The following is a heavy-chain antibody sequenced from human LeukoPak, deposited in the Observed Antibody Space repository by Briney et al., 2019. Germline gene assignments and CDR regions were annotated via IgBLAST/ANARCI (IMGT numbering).Heavy chain of an antibody. CDR2: INHSGST. V-gene: IGHV4-34*01. CDR1: GGSFSGYY. D-gene: IGHD4-11*01. Sequence: PSETLSLTCAVYGGSFSGYYWSWIRQPPGKGLEWIGEINHSGSTNYNPSLKSRVTISVDTSKNQFSLKLSPVTAADTAVYYCARGRGYSNSKLDYWGQGTLVTVSS. J-gene: IGHJ4*02. CDR3: ARGRGYSNSKLDY.